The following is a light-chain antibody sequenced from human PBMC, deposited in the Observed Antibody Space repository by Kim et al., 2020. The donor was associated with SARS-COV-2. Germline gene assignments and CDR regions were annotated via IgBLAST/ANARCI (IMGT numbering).Light chain of an antibody. Sequence: GTISCTGSSSNIGAGYDVHWYQQLPGRAPKLLIFADTRRPSGVPDRLSGSKSGTSASLAITGLQAEDEAYYYCQSYDSRLSGWVFGGGTKLTVL. V-gene: IGLV1-40*01. CDR1: SSNIGAGYD. J-gene: IGLJ3*02. CDR2: ADT. CDR3: QSYDSRLSGWV.